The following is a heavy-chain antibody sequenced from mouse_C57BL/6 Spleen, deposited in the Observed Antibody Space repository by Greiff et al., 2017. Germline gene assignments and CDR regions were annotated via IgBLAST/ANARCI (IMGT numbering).Heavy chain of an antibody. CDR1: GYTFTSYT. CDR2: INPSSGYT. Sequence: QVQLKQSGAELARPGASVKMSCKASGYTFTSYTMHWVKQRPGQGLEWIGYINPSSGYTKYNQKFKDKATLTADKSSSTAYMPLSSLTSEDSAVYYCARSTAGAMDYWGQGTSVTVSS. V-gene: IGHV1-4*01. CDR3: ARSTAGAMDY. J-gene: IGHJ4*01. D-gene: IGHD1-2*01.